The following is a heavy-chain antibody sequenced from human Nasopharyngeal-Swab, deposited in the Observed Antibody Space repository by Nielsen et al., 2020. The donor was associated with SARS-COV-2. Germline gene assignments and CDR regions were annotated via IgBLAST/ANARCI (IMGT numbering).Heavy chain of an antibody. CDR3: ARAYYDSEVSGYYYYYMDV. D-gene: IGHD3-22*01. CDR1: GFTFSNYW. Sequence: GESLKISCAASGFTFSNYWMTWVRQAPGKGLEWAANVKQDGTEKYYVDSVKGRFTISRDNAKNSLYLQMNSLRVEDTAVYYCARAYYDSEVSGYYYYYMDVWGKGTTVTVSS. V-gene: IGHV3-7*01. CDR2: VKQDGTEK. J-gene: IGHJ6*03.